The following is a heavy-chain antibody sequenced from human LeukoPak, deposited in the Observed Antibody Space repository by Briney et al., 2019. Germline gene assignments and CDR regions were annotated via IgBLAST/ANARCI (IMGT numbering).Heavy chain of an antibody. CDR2: ISSSSSYI. Sequence: GESLTLSCAASGLTFSSYSMNWVRQAPGKGLEWVSSISSSSSYIYYADSVKGRFTISRDNAKNSLYLQMNSLRAEDTAVYYCARPYYGSGSYDYWGQGTLVTVSS. V-gene: IGHV3-21*01. CDR1: GLTFSSYS. J-gene: IGHJ4*02. CDR3: ARPYYGSGSYDY. D-gene: IGHD3-10*01.